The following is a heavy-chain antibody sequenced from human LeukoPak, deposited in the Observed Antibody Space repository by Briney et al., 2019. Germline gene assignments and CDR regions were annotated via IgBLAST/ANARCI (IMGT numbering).Heavy chain of an antibody. Sequence: SETLSLTCAVYGGSFSAYYWSWIRQPPGKGLEWIGEINHSGSTNYNPSLKSRVTISVDTSKNQFSLKLSSVTAADTAVYYCARLQLLWFGEANWFDPWGQGTLVTVSS. D-gene: IGHD3-10*01. CDR2: INHSGST. J-gene: IGHJ5*02. CDR1: GGSFSAYY. CDR3: ARLQLLWFGEANWFDP. V-gene: IGHV4-34*01.